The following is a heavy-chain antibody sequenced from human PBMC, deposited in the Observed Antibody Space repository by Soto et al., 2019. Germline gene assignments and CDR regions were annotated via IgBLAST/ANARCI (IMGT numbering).Heavy chain of an antibody. D-gene: IGHD3-10*01. J-gene: IGHJ4*02. CDR3: ARGRSGSYPFDY. CDR2: INGDGSTT. CDR1: GFTLSSYW. V-gene: IGHV3-74*01. Sequence: EVQLVESGGGIVQPGGSVRLSCAASGFTLSSYWIHWVRQAPGKGLVWGSRINGDGSTTNYADALKGRFTISRDNAKNTMFLQMNSLRAEDTAVYCCARGRSGSYPFDYWGKGTLVTVSS.